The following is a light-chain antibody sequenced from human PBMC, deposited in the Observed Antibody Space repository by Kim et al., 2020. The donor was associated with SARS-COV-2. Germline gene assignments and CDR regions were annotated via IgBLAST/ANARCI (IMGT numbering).Light chain of an antibody. J-gene: IGKJ4*01. CDR1: QSVSSY. CDR3: QQRSNWSPEIT. V-gene: IGKV3-11*01. Sequence: PGERATLHRWDSQSVSSYLAWYQPKPGQAPRLLIYDASNRATGIPARFSGSGSGTDFTPTISSLEPEDFAVYYCQQRSNWSPEITFGGGTKVDIK. CDR2: DAS.